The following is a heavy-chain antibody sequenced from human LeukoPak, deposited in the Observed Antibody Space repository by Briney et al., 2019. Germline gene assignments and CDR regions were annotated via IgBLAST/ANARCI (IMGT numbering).Heavy chain of an antibody. Sequence: GGSLRLSCAASGFTFSSYDIHWVRQATGKGLEWVSGIGTAGEIYYPGSVKGRFTISRDNSKNTLYLQMNSLRAEDTAVYYCAKSDDYGASGDYWGQGTLVTVSS. CDR3: AKSDDYGASGDY. V-gene: IGHV3-13*01. D-gene: IGHD4-17*01. CDR1: GFTFSSYD. J-gene: IGHJ4*02. CDR2: IGTAGEI.